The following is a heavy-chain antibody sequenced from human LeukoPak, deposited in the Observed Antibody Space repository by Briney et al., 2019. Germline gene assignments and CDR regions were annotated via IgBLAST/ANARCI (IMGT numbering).Heavy chain of an antibody. V-gene: IGHV3-23*01. Sequence: ETGGSLRLSCAASGFTFSSYAMSWVRQALGKGLEWVSAISGSGGSTYYADSVKGRFTISRDNSKNTLYLQMNSLRAEDTAVYYCAKDPLRYFDSQAHDAFDIWGQGTMVTVSS. CDR2: ISGSGGST. CDR1: GFTFSSYA. CDR3: AKDPLRYFDSQAHDAFDI. J-gene: IGHJ3*02. D-gene: IGHD3-9*01.